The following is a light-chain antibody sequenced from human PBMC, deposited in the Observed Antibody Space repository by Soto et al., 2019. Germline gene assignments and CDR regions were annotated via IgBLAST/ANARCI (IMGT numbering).Light chain of an antibody. J-gene: IGLJ2*01. V-gene: IGLV2-8*01. CDR3: FSYAGSNNLL. CDR1: RSDVGAYNY. Sequence: QSALTQPPSASGSPGQSVTISCTGTRSDVGAYNYVSWYQQHPGKAPKLMIYEVNKRPSGVPDRFSGSKSGNTASLTVSGLQAEDEADYYCFSYAGSNNLLFGGGTKLTVL. CDR2: EVN.